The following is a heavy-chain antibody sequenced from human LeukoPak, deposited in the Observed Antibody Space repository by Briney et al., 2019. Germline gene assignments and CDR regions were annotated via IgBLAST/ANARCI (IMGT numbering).Heavy chain of an antibody. CDR3: ARTDRTNNGPRE. Sequence: EGSLRLSCAASGFTVSNTYMSWVRQAPGNGLEWVSLIYSGGNTYYADSVKGRFSISRDNSKNTLYLQMNSLRAEDTAVYYCARTDRTNNGPREWGQGTLVTVSS. D-gene: IGHD1-14*01. J-gene: IGHJ4*02. CDR1: GFTVSNTY. V-gene: IGHV3-53*01. CDR2: IYSGGNT.